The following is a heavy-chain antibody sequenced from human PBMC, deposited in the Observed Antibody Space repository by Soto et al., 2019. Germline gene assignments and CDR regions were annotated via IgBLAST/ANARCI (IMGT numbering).Heavy chain of an antibody. V-gene: IGHV3-30*18. CDR3: AKDREYFGYYYYGMDV. J-gene: IGHJ6*02. CDR1: GFTFSSYG. D-gene: IGHD3-9*01. Sequence: GGSLRLSCAASGFTFSSYGMHWVRQAPGKGLEWVAVISYDGSNKYYADSVKGRFTISRDNSKNTLYLQMNSLRAEDTAVYYCAKDREYFGYYYYGMDVWGQGTTVTVSS. CDR2: ISYDGSNK.